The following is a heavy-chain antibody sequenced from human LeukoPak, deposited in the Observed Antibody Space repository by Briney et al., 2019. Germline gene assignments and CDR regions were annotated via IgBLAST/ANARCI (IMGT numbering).Heavy chain of an antibody. Sequence: GGSLRLSGAASGLTVSSNYMSWVGQAPGKGLEWVSVLYSDGNSYYTDSVKGRFTFSRDNSKNTLYLQMNSLRAEDTAVYYCARGGTRGSLDYWGQGTLVTVSS. CDR3: ARGGTRGSLDY. CDR2: LYSDGNS. J-gene: IGHJ4*02. V-gene: IGHV3-53*01. CDR1: GLTVSSNY. D-gene: IGHD1-26*01.